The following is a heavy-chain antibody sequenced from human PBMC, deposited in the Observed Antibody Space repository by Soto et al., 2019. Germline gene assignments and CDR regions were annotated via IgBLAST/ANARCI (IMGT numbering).Heavy chain of an antibody. V-gene: IGHV2-5*02. D-gene: IGHD3-22*01. Sequence: SGPTLVNPTQTLTLTCTFSGFSLTTSGEGVGWIRQPPGKALEWLALIYWDDDKRYSPSLKNRLTITKDTSKNQVVLTMTNMDPVDTATYYCVHRVPDYYDSSGYYAESFRYWGQ. CDR2: IYWDDDK. J-gene: IGHJ1*01. CDR1: GFSLTTSGEG. CDR3: VHRVPDYYDSSGYYAESFRY.